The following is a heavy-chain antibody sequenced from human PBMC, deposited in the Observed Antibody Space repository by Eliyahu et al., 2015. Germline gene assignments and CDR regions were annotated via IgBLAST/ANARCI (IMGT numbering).Heavy chain of an antibody. CDR2: LSYDGSNS. D-gene: IGHD6-13*01. V-gene: IGHV3-30*18. CDR3: AKGRHSSNTPTISPHYFDS. CDR1: GFSFXXYG. Sequence: QVQLVESGGGVVQPGRSLRLSCXASGFSFXXYGXPWVRRXPGKGLEWVAVLSYDGSNSNHADSVKGRFTISRDNSKNTLYLQMSSLRAEDTAVYYCAKGRHSSNTPTISPHYFDSWGQGTLVTVSS. J-gene: IGHJ4*02.